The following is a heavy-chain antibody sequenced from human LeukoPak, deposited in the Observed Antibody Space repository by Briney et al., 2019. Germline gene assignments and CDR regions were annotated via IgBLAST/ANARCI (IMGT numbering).Heavy chain of an antibody. V-gene: IGHV3-30*03. CDR2: ISYDGSNK. Sequence: GGSLRLSCAASGFTFSSYGMHWVRQAPGKGLEWVAVISYDGSNKYYADSVKGRFTISRDNSKNTLYLQMNSLRAEDTAVYYCARSGGYCSSTSCYIRSHYYYYYGMDVWGQGTTVTVSS. CDR1: GFTFSSYG. D-gene: IGHD2-2*02. J-gene: IGHJ6*02. CDR3: ARSGGYCSSTSCYIRSHYYYYYGMDV.